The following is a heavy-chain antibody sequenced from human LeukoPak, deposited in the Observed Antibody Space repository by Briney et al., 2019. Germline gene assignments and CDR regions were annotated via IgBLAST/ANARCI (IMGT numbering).Heavy chain of an antibody. Sequence: SEILSLTCTVSGGSISSYYWSWIRQPPGKGLEWIGYIYYSGSTNYNPSLKSRVTISVDTSKNQFSLKLSSVTAADTAVYYCARGLGYSYGPYYFDYWGQGTLVTVSS. CDR3: ARGLGYSYGPYYFDY. D-gene: IGHD5-18*01. J-gene: IGHJ4*02. CDR1: GGSISSYY. V-gene: IGHV4-59*01. CDR2: IYYSGST.